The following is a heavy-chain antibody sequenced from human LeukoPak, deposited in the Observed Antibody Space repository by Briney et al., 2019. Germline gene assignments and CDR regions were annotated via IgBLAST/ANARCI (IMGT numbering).Heavy chain of an antibody. V-gene: IGHV3-74*01. CDR3: ARARYNNGLDY. CDR1: GFTFSSYS. D-gene: IGHD1-14*01. Sequence: GGSLRLSCAASGFTFSSYSMNWVRQAPGKGLVWVSHIKTDGSSINYADSVKGRFTISRDNAKNTLYLQMNSLRAEDTAVYYCARARYNNGLDYWGQGTLVTASS. CDR2: IKTDGSSI. J-gene: IGHJ4*02.